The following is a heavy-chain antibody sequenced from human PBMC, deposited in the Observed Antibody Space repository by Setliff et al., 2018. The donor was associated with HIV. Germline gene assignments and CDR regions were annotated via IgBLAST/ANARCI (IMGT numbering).Heavy chain of an antibody. CDR2: ISAYNGNT. D-gene: IGHD3-22*01. V-gene: IGHV1-18*01. CDR1: GYTFTSYG. CDR3: ARYYYDSSGSNFDY. J-gene: IGHJ4*02. Sequence: GASVKVSCKASGYTFTSYGISWVRQAPGQGLEWMGWISAYNGNTNYAQKLQGRVTMTRDTSISTAYMELSRLRSDDTAVYYCARYYYDSSGSNFDYWGQGTLVTVSS.